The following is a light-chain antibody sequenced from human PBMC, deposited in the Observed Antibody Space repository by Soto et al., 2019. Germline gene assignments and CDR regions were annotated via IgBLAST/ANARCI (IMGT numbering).Light chain of an antibody. J-gene: IGKJ1*01. CDR1: QNILSNSNNKNY. CDR2: WAS. V-gene: IGKV4-1*01. Sequence: DIVMTQSPDSLAVSLGERATINCKSSQNILSNSNNKNYLAWYQQKPGQPPKLLIYWASTRESGVPDRFSGSGSGTDFTLTINSLRAEDVAVYYCQQYYSTPPTFGQGTMVEIK. CDR3: QQYYSTPPT.